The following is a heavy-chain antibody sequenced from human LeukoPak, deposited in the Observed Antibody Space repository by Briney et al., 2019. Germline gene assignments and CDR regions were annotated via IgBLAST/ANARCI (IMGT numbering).Heavy chain of an antibody. Sequence: GGSLRLSCAASGFTFSSYSMNWVRQAPGKGLEWVSSISSSSSYIYYADSVKGRFTISRDNAKNSLYLQMNSLRAEDTAVYYCARAAITIFGVVIIPHYMDVWGKGTTVTVSS. D-gene: IGHD3-3*01. CDR3: ARAAITIFGVVIIPHYMDV. J-gene: IGHJ6*03. V-gene: IGHV3-21*01. CDR1: GFTFSSYS. CDR2: ISSSSSYI.